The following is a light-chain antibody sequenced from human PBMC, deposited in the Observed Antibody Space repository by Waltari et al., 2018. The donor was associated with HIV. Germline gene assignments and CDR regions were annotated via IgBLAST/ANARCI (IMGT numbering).Light chain of an antibody. CDR3: DSRDTNDKHHV. Sequence: SSDLPQDPAVSVALGQTVRLTCQGASLRRYSATWYQQKPGQAPVVVMYGKDNRPSGIPDRFSGSSSGNTGSLTITGAQAEDEAVYYCDSRDTNDKHHVFGTGTKVTV. CDR2: GKD. J-gene: IGLJ1*01. V-gene: IGLV3-19*01. CDR1: SLRRYS.